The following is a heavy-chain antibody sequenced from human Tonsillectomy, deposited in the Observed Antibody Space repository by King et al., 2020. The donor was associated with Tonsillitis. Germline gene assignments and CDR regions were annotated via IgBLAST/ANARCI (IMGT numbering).Heavy chain of an antibody. D-gene: IGHD4-17*01. CDR3: ARSEGDYGDYGY. CDR2: INSDGSTT. CDR1: GFTFSSYW. J-gene: IGHJ4*02. V-gene: IGHV3-74*01. Sequence: VQLVESGGGLVQPGGSLRLSCAASGFTFSSYWMHWVRQAPGKGLVWVSRINSDGSTTSYADSVKGRFTISRDNAKTTLNLQMNSLRAEDTAVYYCARSEGDYGDYGYWGQGTLVTVSS.